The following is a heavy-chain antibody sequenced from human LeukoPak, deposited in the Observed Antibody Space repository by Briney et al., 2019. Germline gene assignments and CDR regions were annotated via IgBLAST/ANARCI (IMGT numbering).Heavy chain of an antibody. CDR1: GYTFTGYY. CDR3: ARGPDIVVVPAAILDYYYYMDV. J-gene: IGHJ6*03. Sequence: ASVKVSCKASGYTFTGYYMHWVRQAPGQGLEWMGWINPNSGGTNYAQKFQGRVNMTRDTSISTAYMELSRLRYDDTAVYYCARGPDIVVVPAAILDYYYYMDVWGKGTTVTVSS. CDR2: INPNSGGT. D-gene: IGHD2-2*02. V-gene: IGHV1-2*02.